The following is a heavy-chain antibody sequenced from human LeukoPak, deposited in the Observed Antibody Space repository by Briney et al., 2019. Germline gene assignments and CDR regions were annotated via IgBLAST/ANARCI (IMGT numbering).Heavy chain of an antibody. CDR2: ISVSGGAT. J-gene: IGHJ4*02. D-gene: IGHD2-8*02. CDR1: GFTFSSYA. Sequence: PGGSLRLSCAASGFTFSSYAMSWVRQAPGKGLEWVSSISVSGGATNYAGSVKGRFTISRDNSKNTLYLQINSLRADDTAVYYCARSLCTGGRCDTFYLDFWGQGTLVTVSS. CDR3: ARSLCTGGRCDTFYLDF. V-gene: IGHV3-23*01.